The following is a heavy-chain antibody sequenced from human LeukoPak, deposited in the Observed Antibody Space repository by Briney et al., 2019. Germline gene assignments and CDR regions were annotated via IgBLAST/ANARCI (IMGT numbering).Heavy chain of an antibody. CDR1: GGSISSYY. D-gene: IGHD7-27*01. CDR2: IYYSGST. V-gene: IGHV4-59*01. Sequence: SETLSLTCTVSGGSISSYYWSWIRQPPGKGLEWIGYIYYSGSTNYNPSLKSRVTISVDTSKNQFSLKLSSVTAADTAVYYCARLTGHYHYYGMDVWGQGTTVTVS. CDR3: ARLTGHYHYYGMDV. J-gene: IGHJ6*02.